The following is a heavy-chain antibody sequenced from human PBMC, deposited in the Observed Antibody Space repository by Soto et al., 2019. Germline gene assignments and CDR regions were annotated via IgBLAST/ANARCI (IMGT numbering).Heavy chain of an antibody. D-gene: IGHD3-10*01. V-gene: IGHV4-59*01. CDR3: ARVGMVRGAYYFDY. J-gene: IGHJ4*02. CDR1: GGSISSYY. CDR2: IYYSGST. Sequence: ETLSLTCPVSGGSISSYYWSWIRQPPGKGLEWIGYIYYSGSTNYNPSLKSRVTISVDTSKNQFSLKLSSVTAADTAVYYCARVGMVRGAYYFDYWGQGTLVTVPS.